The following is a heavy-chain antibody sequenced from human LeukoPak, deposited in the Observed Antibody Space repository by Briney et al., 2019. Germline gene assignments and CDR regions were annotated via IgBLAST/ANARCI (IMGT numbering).Heavy chain of an antibody. CDR1: GLSISSYY. CDR3: ARESGGGNTAMVPRARYYMDV. D-gene: IGHD5-18*01. CDR2: IYYSGST. V-gene: IGHV4-59*12. J-gene: IGHJ6*03. Sequence: SDPLSLTCTLCGLSISSYYWLWLRQPPARGGEGVGYIYYSGSTNYNPPIKSRVTISVDTSKVQFSLKLSSVTAADTAVYYCARESGGGNTAMVPRARYYMDVWGKGTTVTISS.